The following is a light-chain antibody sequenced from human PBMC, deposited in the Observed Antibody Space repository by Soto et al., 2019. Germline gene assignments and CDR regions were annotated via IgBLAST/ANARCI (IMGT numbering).Light chain of an antibody. CDR3: SSYTSATTYV. V-gene: IGLV2-14*01. Sequence: QSVLTQTSSVCGSPGQSNTISCTGTSSDVGDYNYVSWYQHHPGKAPKLIIHEVSDRPSGISNRFSGYKYGNTASLTISGLQAEDEADHYCSSYTSATTYVFGTGTTVTV. CDR1: SSDVGDYNY. J-gene: IGLJ1*01. CDR2: EVS.